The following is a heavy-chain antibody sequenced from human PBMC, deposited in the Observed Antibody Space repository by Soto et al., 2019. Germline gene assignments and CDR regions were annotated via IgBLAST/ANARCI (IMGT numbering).Heavy chain of an antibody. V-gene: IGHV4-30-4*01. CDR1: GGSISSGDYY. J-gene: IGHJ3*01. D-gene: IGHD2-21*01. CDR2: IFFRGST. CDR3: ARVITADDAFDV. Sequence: QVQLQESGPGLVQPSQTLSLTCTVSGGSISSGDYYWNWIRQPPGNGLEWIGNIFFRGSTHYNPSLKSRVFFSVDTSKNQFSLRLASVTAADTAVYYCARVITADDAFDVWGQGTMVSVS.